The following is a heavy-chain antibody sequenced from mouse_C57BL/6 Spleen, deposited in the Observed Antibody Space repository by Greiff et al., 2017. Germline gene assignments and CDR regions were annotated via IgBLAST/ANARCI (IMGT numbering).Heavy chain of an antibody. V-gene: IGHV5-4*01. CDR1: GFTFSSYA. CDR2: ISDGGSYT. J-gene: IGHJ3*01. D-gene: IGHD1-1*01. CDR3: AREDYYGSREIPFAY. Sequence: EVKLVESGGGLVKPGGSLKLSCAASGFTFSSYAMSWVRQTPEKRLEWVATISDGGSYTYYPDNVKGRFTISRDNAKNNLYLQMSHLKSEDTAMYYCAREDYYGSREIPFAYWGQGTLVTVSA.